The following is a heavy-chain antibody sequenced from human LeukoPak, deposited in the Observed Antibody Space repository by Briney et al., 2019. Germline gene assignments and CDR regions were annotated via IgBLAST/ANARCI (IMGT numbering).Heavy chain of an antibody. D-gene: IGHD1-26*01. CDR1: GYTFTSYA. J-gene: IGHJ4*02. CDR2: INTNTGNP. CDR3: AKGQGELLWGEFEFDY. V-gene: IGHV7-4-1*02. Sequence: GASVKVSCKASGYTFTSYAMNWVRQAPGQGLEWMGWINTNTGNPTYAQGFTGRFVFSLDTSVSTAYLQISSLKAEDTAVYYCAKGQGELLWGEFEFDYWGQGTLVTVSS.